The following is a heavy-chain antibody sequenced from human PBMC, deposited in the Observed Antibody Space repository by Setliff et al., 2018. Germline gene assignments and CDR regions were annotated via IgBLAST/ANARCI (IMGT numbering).Heavy chain of an antibody. V-gene: IGHV1-46*01. J-gene: IGHJ4*02. CDR1: GYSFTNYF. Sequence: ASVKVSCKTSGYSFTNYFIHWVRQAPGQGLEWMGVIDPSGDTTSFAQRFQGRVSLTSDTSTTTIYMELSSLRSEDTAVYFCARGLQGIPPLYWGQGTLVTVSS. CDR2: IDPSGDTT. CDR3: ARGLQGIPPLY.